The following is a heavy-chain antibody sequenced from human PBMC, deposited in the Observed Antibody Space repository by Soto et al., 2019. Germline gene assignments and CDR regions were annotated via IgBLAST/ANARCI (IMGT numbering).Heavy chain of an antibody. CDR1: GFSFSNSW. CDR3: ARDSTLVPDPDWDYMDV. Sequence: EVQLVESGGGLVQPGGSLRLSCAASGFSFSNSWMHWVRQVPGKGLLWVSRINSDGSRTNYADSVRGRLTISRDNAKNTLYLQMNSMNVDDTAMYFCARDSTLVPDPDWDYMDVWGKGTTVTVSS. J-gene: IGHJ6*03. CDR2: INSDGSRT. D-gene: IGHD3-9*01. V-gene: IGHV3-74*01.